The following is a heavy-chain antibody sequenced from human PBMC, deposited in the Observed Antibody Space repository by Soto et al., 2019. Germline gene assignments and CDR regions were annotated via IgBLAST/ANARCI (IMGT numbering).Heavy chain of an antibody. D-gene: IGHD2-21*01. CDR2: IYWDDDK. CDR3: AHVFWRGIKHYFYY. Sequence: QITLKESGPTLVKPTQTITLTCTFSGFSLSTYGMGMGWIRQPPGKAPEWLSVIYWDDDKRYSPSLKSRLTITKDTSKSQVVRTMTDVDPVDTATYYCAHVFWRGIKHYFYYWGQGSLVTVSS. V-gene: IGHV2-5*02. J-gene: IGHJ4*02. CDR1: GFSLSTYGMG.